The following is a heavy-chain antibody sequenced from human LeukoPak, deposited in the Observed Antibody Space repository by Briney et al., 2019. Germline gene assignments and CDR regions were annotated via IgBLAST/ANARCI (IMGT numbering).Heavy chain of an antibody. Sequence: QPGGSLRLSCAASGFTFSSNAMSWVRQAPGKGLEWVSAISGSGGSTYYADSVKGRFTISRDNSKNTLYLQMNSLRAEDTAVYYCAKLDSSGWQTLDYWGQGTLVTVSS. CDR1: GFTFSSNA. CDR3: AKLDSSGWQTLDY. V-gene: IGHV3-23*01. J-gene: IGHJ4*02. D-gene: IGHD6-19*01. CDR2: ISGSGGST.